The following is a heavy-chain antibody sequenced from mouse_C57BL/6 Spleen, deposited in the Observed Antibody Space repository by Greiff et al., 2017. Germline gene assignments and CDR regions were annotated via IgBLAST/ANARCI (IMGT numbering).Heavy chain of an antibody. CDR2: MYPGDGDT. V-gene: IGHV1-80*01. D-gene: IGHD2-4*01. Sequence: VKVVESGAELVKPGASVKISCKASGYEFSSYWMNWVKQRPGKGLEWIGQMYPGDGDTNYNGKFKGKATLTADKSSSTAYMQLSSLTSEDSAVYFCARGDYDGAWFAYWGQGTLVTVSA. CDR1: GYEFSSYW. J-gene: IGHJ3*01. CDR3: ARGDYDGAWFAY.